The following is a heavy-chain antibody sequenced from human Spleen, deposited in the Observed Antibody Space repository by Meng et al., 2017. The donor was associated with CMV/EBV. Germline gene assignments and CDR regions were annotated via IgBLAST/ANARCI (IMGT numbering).Heavy chain of an antibody. V-gene: IGHV3-23*01. CDR1: GFTFSNYA. D-gene: IGHD6-13*01. Sequence: GESLKISCAGSGFTFSNYAMSWVRQAPGKGLEWVSAISAMGGTTYYADSVKGRFTVSRDNSKNTLFLQMNSLRVEDTAVYYCAKHRGSSWFRGYFENWGQGSLVTVSS. J-gene: IGHJ4*02. CDR2: ISAMGGTT. CDR3: AKHRGSSWFRGYFEN.